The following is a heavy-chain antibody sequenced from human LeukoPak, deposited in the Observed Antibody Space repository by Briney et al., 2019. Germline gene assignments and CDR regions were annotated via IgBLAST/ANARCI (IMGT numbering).Heavy chain of an antibody. CDR2: ISGNGGNT. Sequence: PGGSLRLSCAASGFTFSSYAMSWVRQAPGKGLEWVSSISGNGGNTYYADSVEGRFTISRDNSKNTLYLQMNSLRAEDTAVYYCAKPLQAYYFDYWGQGTLVTVSS. CDR1: GFTFSSYA. V-gene: IGHV3-23*01. D-gene: IGHD3-16*02. J-gene: IGHJ4*02. CDR3: AKPLQAYYFDY.